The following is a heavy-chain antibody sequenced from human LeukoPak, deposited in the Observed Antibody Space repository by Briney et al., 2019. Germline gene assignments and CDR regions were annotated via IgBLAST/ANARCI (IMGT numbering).Heavy chain of an antibody. D-gene: IGHD7-27*01. CDR2: ISGNGGKT. Sequence: PGGSLRLSCAASGFTFSTYGMSWVRQAPGKGLEWVSAISGNGGKTYYADSVKGRFTISRDNSKNTLYLRMNSLRADDTAVYYCAKDLNWGLDYWGRGTLVTVSS. CDR3: AKDLNWGLDY. V-gene: IGHV3-23*01. CDR1: GFTFSTYG. J-gene: IGHJ4*02.